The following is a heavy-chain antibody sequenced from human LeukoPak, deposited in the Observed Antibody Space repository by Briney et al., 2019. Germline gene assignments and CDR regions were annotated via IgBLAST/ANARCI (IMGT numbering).Heavy chain of an antibody. CDR3: AKDSNYYFDY. J-gene: IGHJ4*02. CDR1: GFTFSSHA. CDR2: ISWNSGSI. D-gene: IGHD4-11*01. Sequence: PGGSLRLSCAASGFTFSSHAMSWVRQAPGKGLEWVSGISWNSGSIDYADSVKGRFTISRDNAKNSLYLQMNSLRAEDTALYYCAKDSNYYFDYWGQGTLVTVSS. V-gene: IGHV3-9*01.